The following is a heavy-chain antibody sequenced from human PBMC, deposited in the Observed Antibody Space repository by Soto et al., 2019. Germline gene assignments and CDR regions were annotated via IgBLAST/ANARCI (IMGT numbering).Heavy chain of an antibody. J-gene: IGHJ4*02. D-gene: IGHD3-22*01. CDR1: GFSLTTGGVG. Sequence: QITLKESGPALVKPTQTLTLTCSFSGFSLTTGGVGVGWIRQPPGKALEWLALIYWDDNRWYSPSLKRRHTITKDTSKYQVVLTMTNMDPVDTATYSCSHGTIVTPWIFDSWGQGTLVTVSS. CDR2: IYWDDNR. V-gene: IGHV2-5*02. CDR3: SHGTIVTPWIFDS.